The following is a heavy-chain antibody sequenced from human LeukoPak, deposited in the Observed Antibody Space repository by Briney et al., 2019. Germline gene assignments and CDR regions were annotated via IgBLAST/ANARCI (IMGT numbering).Heavy chain of an antibody. V-gene: IGHV3-74*01. D-gene: IGHD6-19*01. CDR1: GFTFSSYW. CDR2: INSDGSSA. CDR3: ARDLGYSSGWFSY. Sequence: AGGSLRLSCVASGFTFSSYWMHWVRQAPGKGLVWVSRINSDGSSATYADSVKGRFTISRDNAKNTLYLQMNSLRAEDTAVYYCARDLGYSSGWFSYWGQGTLVTISS. J-gene: IGHJ4*02.